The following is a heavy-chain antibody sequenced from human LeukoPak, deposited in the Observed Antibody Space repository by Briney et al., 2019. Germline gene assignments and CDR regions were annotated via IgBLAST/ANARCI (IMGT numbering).Heavy chain of an antibody. Sequence: PGGSLRLSCAASGFTFGSYAMSWVRQAPGKGLEWVSAISGSGGSTYYADSVKGRFTISRDNSKNTLYLQMNSLRAEDTAVYYCAKGPWLVLSHFDYWGQGTLVTVSS. CDR1: GFTFGSYA. D-gene: IGHD6-19*01. CDR3: AKGPWLVLSHFDY. V-gene: IGHV3-23*01. CDR2: ISGSGGST. J-gene: IGHJ4*02.